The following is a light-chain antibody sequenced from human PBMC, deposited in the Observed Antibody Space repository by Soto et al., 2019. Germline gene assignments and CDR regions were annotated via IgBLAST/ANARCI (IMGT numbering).Light chain of an antibody. Sequence: QSALTQPPSVSGAPGQRVTISCTGSSSNIGAGYDVHWYQQLPGTAPKLLIYGNSNRPSGVPDRFSGSKSGTSASLAITGLQAEDEADYYCQSYDSSLSGSGVFVTGTKVTVL. J-gene: IGLJ1*01. V-gene: IGLV1-40*01. CDR1: SSNIGAGYD. CDR2: GNS. CDR3: QSYDSSLSGSGV.